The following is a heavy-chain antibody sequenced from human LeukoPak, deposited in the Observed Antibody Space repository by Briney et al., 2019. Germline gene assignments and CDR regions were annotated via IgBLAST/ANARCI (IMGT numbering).Heavy chain of an antibody. CDR2: ICHSGST. V-gene: IGHV4-39*07. D-gene: IGHD6-19*01. Sequence: PSETLSLTCSVSGGSIRSSSYYWDWIRQPPGEGLEWIGEICHSGSTNYNPSLKSRVTISVDKSKNQFSLKLSSVTAADTAVYYCARDRSSGYSSGWYDYWGQGTLVTVSS. CDR3: ARDRSSGYSSGWYDY. CDR1: GGSIRSSSYY. J-gene: IGHJ4*02.